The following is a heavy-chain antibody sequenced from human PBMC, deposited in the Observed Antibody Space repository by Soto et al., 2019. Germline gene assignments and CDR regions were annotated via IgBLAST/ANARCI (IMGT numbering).Heavy chain of an antibody. V-gene: IGHV1-2*02. J-gene: IGHJ4*02. CDR3: AVARGGGATPFDY. CDR2: INPNSVGT. Sequence: GASVKVCCKASGDTFTGYYMHWVRQAPGQGLEWMGWINPNSVGTNYAQKFQGRVTMKRETSISTAYMELSRLRSDNTAVYYCAVARGGGATPFDYWGQGTLVTVSS. CDR1: GDTFTGYY. D-gene: IGHD1-26*01.